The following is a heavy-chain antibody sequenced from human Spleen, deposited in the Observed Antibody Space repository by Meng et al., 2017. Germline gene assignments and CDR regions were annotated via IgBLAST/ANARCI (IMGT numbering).Heavy chain of an antibody. Sequence: GESLKISCAASGFSFSSFWMSWVRQAPGKGLEWVANIKPDGSEKYYVDSVKGRFTISRDDAKKSLYLQMNSLRAEDTAVYYCAREGGLGYWGQGTLVTVSS. J-gene: IGHJ4*02. D-gene: IGHD6-19*01. CDR2: IKPDGSEK. CDR1: GFSFSSFW. V-gene: IGHV3-7*01. CDR3: AREGGLGY.